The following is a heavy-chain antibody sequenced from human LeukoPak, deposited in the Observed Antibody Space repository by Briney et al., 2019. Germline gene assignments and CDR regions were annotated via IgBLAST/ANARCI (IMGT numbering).Heavy chain of an antibody. D-gene: IGHD3-22*01. J-gene: IGHJ4*02. CDR2: ISSSGSTI. Sequence: GGSLRLSCADSGFTFSSYEMNWVRQAPGKGLEWVSYISSSGSTIYYADSVKGRFTISSDNAKNSLYLQMNSPRAEDTAVYYCARTSLSPYDSSCYGDYWGQGTLVTVSS. CDR3: ARTSLSPYDSSCYGDY. V-gene: IGHV3-48*03. CDR1: GFTFSSYE.